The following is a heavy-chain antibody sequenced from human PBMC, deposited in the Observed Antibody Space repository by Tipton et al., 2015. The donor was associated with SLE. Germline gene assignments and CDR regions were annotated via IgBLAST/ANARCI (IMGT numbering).Heavy chain of an antibody. V-gene: IGHV3-64*02. Sequence: GSLRLSCAASGFTFSSYAMHWVRQAPGKGLEYVSAISSNGGSTYYADSVKGRFTISRDNSKNTLYLQMGSLRAEDMAVYYCGRDSRGVWDYWGQGALVIVSS. J-gene: IGHJ4*02. CDR3: GRDSRGVWDY. CDR2: ISSNGGST. D-gene: IGHD3-16*01. CDR1: GFTFSSYA.